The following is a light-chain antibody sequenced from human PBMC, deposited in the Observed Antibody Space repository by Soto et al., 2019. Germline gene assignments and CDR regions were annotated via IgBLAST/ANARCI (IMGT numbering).Light chain of an antibody. CDR1: QTISSW. J-gene: IGKJ1*01. CDR2: KAS. Sequence: DIQMTQSPSTLSGSVGDRVAITCRASQTISSWLAWYQQKPGKAPKLLIYKASTLKSGVPSRFSGSGSGTDFTLTISSLEPEDFAVYYCQQRSNWPWTFGQGTKVDIK. CDR3: QQRSNWPWT. V-gene: IGKV1-5*03.